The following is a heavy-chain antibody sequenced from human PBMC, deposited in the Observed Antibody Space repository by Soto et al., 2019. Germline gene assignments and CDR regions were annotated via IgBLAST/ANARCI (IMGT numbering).Heavy chain of an antibody. D-gene: IGHD3-9*01. CDR1: GASIXXXXXH. J-gene: IGHJ4*02. CDR3: ARHIAHYDILTGSNDY. CDR2: IYHTGST. V-gene: IGHV4-39*01. Sequence: XETXXLTCTVSGASIXXXXXHWGWIRQPPGKGLEWVGSIYHTGSTYYSPSLKSRVTMSVDTSKNQFSLELSSVTAADTAVYYCARHIAHYDILTGSNDYWGQGTLVTVSS.